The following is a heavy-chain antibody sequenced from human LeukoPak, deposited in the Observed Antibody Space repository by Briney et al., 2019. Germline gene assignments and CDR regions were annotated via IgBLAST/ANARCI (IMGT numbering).Heavy chain of an antibody. V-gene: IGHV4-34*01. CDR2: INHSGST. CDR1: GGSFSGYY. Sequence: SETLSLTCAVYGGSFSGYYLSWIRQPPGKGLEWIGEINHSGSTNYNPSLKSRVTISVDTSKNQFSLKLSSVTAADTAVYYCARGRITMVRGPLGPWFDPWGQGTLVTVSS. CDR3: ARGRITMVRGPLGPWFDP. D-gene: IGHD3-10*01. J-gene: IGHJ5*02.